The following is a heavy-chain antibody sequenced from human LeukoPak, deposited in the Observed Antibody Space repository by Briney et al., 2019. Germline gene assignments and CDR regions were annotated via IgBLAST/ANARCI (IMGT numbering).Heavy chain of an antibody. Sequence: GGSLRLSCAASGFTFSSYEMNWVRQAPGKGLEWVSYISSSGSTIYYADSVKGRFTISRDNAKNSLYLQMNSLRAEDTAVYYCARDLHDSSGYYSNYFDYWGQGTLVTVSS. V-gene: IGHV3-48*03. J-gene: IGHJ4*02. CDR1: GFTFSSYE. D-gene: IGHD3-22*01. CDR3: ARDLHDSSGYYSNYFDY. CDR2: ISSSGSTI.